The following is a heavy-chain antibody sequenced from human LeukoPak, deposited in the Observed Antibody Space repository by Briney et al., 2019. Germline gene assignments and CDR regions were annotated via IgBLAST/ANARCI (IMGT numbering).Heavy chain of an antibody. Sequence: GGSLRLSCAASGFTFGDYSMNWVRQPPGKGLEWISYIGIDSGNTKYADSVKGRFTISADSAKNSLFLHMNSLRVEDTAVYYCARDHNFAFDNWGQGTLVTVSS. CDR3: ARDHNFAFDN. J-gene: IGHJ4*02. V-gene: IGHV3-11*06. CDR1: GFTFGDYS. D-gene: IGHD5-24*01. CDR2: IGIDSGNT.